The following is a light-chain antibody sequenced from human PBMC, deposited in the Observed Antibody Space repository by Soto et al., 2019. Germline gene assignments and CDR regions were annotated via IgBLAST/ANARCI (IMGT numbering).Light chain of an antibody. CDR1: QTFKHY. CDR2: GAK. V-gene: IGKV1-39*01. Sequence: DIQMTQSPSTLSVSVGDRVTITCRASQTFKHYLAWYQQQPGKAPNLLIFGAKTLQSGVPSRFSGSGYGTDFTLTITTLQPEDVGIYYCQQCHATPLTFGQGTRLEI. CDR3: QQCHATPLT. J-gene: IGKJ5*01.